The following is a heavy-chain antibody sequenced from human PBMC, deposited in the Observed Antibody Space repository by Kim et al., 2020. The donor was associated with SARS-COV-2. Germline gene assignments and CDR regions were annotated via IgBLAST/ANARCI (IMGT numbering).Heavy chain of an antibody. CDR1: GFTFSDYA. CDR3: AKRVGGGWAVDY. J-gene: IGHJ4*02. Sequence: GGSLRLSCTASGFTFSDYAMTWVRRAPGKGLEWLSLINGKGDVIYYADSVKGRFTISRDNSKNTAYLQMNSLKADDTATYYCAKRVGGGWAVDYWGQGTLVTVSS. D-gene: IGHD6-19*01. V-gene: IGHV3-23*01. CDR2: INGKGDVI.